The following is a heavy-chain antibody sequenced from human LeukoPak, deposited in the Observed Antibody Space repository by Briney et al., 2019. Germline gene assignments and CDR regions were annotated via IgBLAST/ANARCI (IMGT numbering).Heavy chain of an antibody. CDR2: ISSRSSFI. CDR1: GFTFSSYA. Sequence: GGSLRLSCAASGFTFSSYAMSWVRQAPGKGLEWVSSISSRSSFIYYADAVKGRFTISRDNAKNSLYLQMNSLRVEDTAVYFCARGEGSTLWGQGTLVTVSS. V-gene: IGHV3-21*01. J-gene: IGHJ4*02. CDR3: ARGEGSTL. D-gene: IGHD2-2*01.